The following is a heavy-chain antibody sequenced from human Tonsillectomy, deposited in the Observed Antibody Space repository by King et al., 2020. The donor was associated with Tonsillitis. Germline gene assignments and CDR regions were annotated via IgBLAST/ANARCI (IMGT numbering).Heavy chain of an antibody. Sequence: VQLVESGGGLVQPGGSLRLSCAASGFIFSGYWMSWVRQAPGKGLEWVANIKQDGSEKYYVGSVKGRFTISRDNAENSLYLQMNSLTAEDTAVYYCARDGAGYRYGYSHFDYWGQGTLVTVSS. CDR2: IKQDGSEK. CDR1: GFIFSGYW. D-gene: IGHD5-18*01. CDR3: ARDGAGYRYGYSHFDY. V-gene: IGHV3-7*01. J-gene: IGHJ4*02.